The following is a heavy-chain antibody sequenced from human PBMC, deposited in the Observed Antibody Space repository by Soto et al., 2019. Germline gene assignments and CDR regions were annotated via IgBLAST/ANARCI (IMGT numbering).Heavy chain of an antibody. CDR2: ITTSDDIT. CDR1: GFIFKDFA. Sequence: EVQLFESGGGLVEPGESLRLSCAASGFIFKDFAMSWVRQAPGKGLEWVSTITTSDDITHSADSVRGRFTISRDNSANTLFLQMSSLRGDDTATYYCTKGDSSGYFDPSAGYSTPDHWGQGTLVTVSS. CDR3: TKGDSSGYFDPSAGYSTPDH. J-gene: IGHJ5*02. V-gene: IGHV3-23*01. D-gene: IGHD2-15*01.